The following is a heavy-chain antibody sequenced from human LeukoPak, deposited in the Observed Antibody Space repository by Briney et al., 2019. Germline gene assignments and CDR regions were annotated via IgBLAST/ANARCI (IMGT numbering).Heavy chain of an antibody. CDR2: INHSGST. Sequence: PGGSLRLSCAASGFTFSSYAMSWIRQPPGKGLEWIGEINHSGSTNYNPSLKSRVTISVDTSKNQFSLKLSSVTAADTAVYYCARRRLLYSSSSPFDYWGQGALVTVSS. V-gene: IGHV4-34*01. CDR3: ARRRLLYSSSSPFDY. CDR1: GFTFSSYA. J-gene: IGHJ4*02. D-gene: IGHD6-6*01.